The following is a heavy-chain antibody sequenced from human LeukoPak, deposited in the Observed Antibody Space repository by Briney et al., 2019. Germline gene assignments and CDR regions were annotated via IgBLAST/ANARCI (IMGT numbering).Heavy chain of an antibody. CDR1: GGSISSYY. Sequence: SETLSLTCTVSGGSISSYYWSWIRQPAGKGLEWIGRIYTSGSTNYNPSLKSRVTMSVDTSKNQFSLKLSSVTAADTAVYYCARGLQTEHYYDGSGYYNYFDYWGQGTLVTVSS. D-gene: IGHD3-22*01. V-gene: IGHV4-4*07. CDR3: ARGLQTEHYYDGSGYYNYFDY. J-gene: IGHJ4*02. CDR2: IYTSGST.